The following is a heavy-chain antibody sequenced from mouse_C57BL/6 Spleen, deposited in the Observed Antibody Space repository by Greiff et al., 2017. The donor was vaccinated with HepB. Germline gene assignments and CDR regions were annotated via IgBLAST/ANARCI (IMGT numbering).Heavy chain of an antibody. D-gene: IGHD1-1*01. Sequence: VQLKQSGPELVKPGASVKMSCKASGYTFTDYNMHWVKQSHGKSLEWIGYINPNNGGTSYNQKFKGKATLTVNKASSTAYMELRSLTSEDSAVYYCAGTYYYGSSFLFDYWGQGTTLTVSS. J-gene: IGHJ2*01. CDR3: AGTYYYGSSFLFDY. CDR1: GYTFTDYN. V-gene: IGHV1-22*01. CDR2: INPNNGGT.